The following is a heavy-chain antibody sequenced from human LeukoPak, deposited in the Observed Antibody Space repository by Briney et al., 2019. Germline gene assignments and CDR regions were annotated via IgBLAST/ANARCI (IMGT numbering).Heavy chain of an antibody. V-gene: IGHV1-18*01. CDR2: ISAYNGNT. J-gene: IGHJ4*02. D-gene: IGHD3-3*01. CDR3: ARDGDITIFGVVISYFDY. CDR1: GGTFISYA. Sequence: ASVKVSCKASGGTFISYAISWVRQAPGQGLEWMGWISAYNGNTNYAQKLQGRVTMTTDTSTSTAYMELRSLRSDDTAVYYCARDGDITIFGVVISYFDYWGQGTLVTVSS.